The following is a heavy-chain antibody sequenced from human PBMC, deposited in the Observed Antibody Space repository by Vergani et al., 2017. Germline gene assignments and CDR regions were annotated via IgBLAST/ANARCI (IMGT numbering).Heavy chain of an antibody. CDR1: GFTFSSYS. J-gene: IGHJ5*02. CDR3: AKDRTYGDYPNWFDP. Sequence: EVQLVESGGGLVKPGGSLRLSCAASGFTFSSYSMNWVRQAPGKGLEWVSYISSSSSTIYYADSVKGRFTISRDNAKNSLYLQMNSLRAEDTAVYYCAKDRTYGDYPNWFDPWGQGTLVTVSS. V-gene: IGHV3-48*01. D-gene: IGHD4-17*01. CDR2: ISSSSSTI.